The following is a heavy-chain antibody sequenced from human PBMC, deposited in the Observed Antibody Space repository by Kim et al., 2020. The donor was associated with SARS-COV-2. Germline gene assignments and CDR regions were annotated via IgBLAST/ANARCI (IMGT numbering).Heavy chain of an antibody. V-gene: IGHV3-23*01. CDR3: AQGRWSARYSFDY. CDR2: ISGGGGTT. CDR1: GFTFSNFA. D-gene: IGHD3-3*01. Sequence: GGSLRLSCAASGFTFSNFAMNWVRQAPGKGLEWVSVISGGGGTTYYADSVRGRFTISRDNSMNTLYLEMSSLRADDTAVYYCAQGRWSARYSFDYWGQGTLVTVSS. J-gene: IGHJ4*02.